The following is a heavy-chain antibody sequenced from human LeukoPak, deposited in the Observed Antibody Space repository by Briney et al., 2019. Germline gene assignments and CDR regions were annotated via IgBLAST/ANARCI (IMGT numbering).Heavy chain of an antibody. V-gene: IGHV1-8*01. CDR3: ARGGSSSSYYNNYGMDV. D-gene: IGHD6-13*01. Sequence: ASVKVSCKASGYSLTSFDINWVRQGSGQGLEWMGWMNPKRGNTGYAPTFQGRVTITRDTSIDTAFMELSSLRPDDTAVYYCARGGSSSSYYNNYGMDVWGQGTTITVSS. CDR1: GYSLTSFD. CDR2: MNPKRGNT. J-gene: IGHJ6*02.